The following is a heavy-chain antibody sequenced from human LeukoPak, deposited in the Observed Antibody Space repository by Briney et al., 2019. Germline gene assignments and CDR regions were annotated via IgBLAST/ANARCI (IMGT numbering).Heavy chain of an antibody. J-gene: IGHJ5*02. CDR1: GYSISSGYY. CDR2: IYHSGST. Sequence: SETLSLTCTVSGYSISSGYYWSWIRQPPGKGLEWIGYIYHSGSTYYNPSLKSRVTISVDRSKNQFSLKLSSVTAADTAVYYCARDKAPRYCSSTSCYGVDPWGQGTLVTVSS. V-gene: IGHV4-38-2*02. D-gene: IGHD2-2*01. CDR3: ARDKAPRYCSSTSCYGVDP.